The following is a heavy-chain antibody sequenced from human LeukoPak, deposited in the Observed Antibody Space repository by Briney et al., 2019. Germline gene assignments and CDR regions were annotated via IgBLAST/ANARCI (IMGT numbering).Heavy chain of an antibody. CDR3: AGDIVVVPAALPFDY. CDR1: GGTFSSYA. CDR2: IIPILGIA. V-gene: IGHV1-69*04. J-gene: IGHJ4*02. Sequence: GSSVKVSCKASGGTFSSYAISWVRQAPGQGLEWMGRIIPILGIANYAQKFQGRATITADKSTSTAYMELSSLRSEDTAVYYCAGDIVVVPAALPFDYWGQGTLVTVSS. D-gene: IGHD2-2*01.